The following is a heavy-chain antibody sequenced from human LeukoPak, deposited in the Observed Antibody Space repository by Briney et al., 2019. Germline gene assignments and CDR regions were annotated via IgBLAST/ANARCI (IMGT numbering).Heavy chain of an antibody. V-gene: IGHV4-34*01. J-gene: IGHJ4*02. CDR2: INHSGSA. CDR1: GGSFSGYY. CDR3: ARGQGTVTTH. Sequence: SETLSLTCAVSGGSFSGYYWTWIRQPPGKGLEWIGEINHSGSANYNPSLKSRVTISLDTSKNQFSLNLSFVTAADTAVYYCARGQGTVTTHWGQGTLVTVSS. D-gene: IGHD4-17*01.